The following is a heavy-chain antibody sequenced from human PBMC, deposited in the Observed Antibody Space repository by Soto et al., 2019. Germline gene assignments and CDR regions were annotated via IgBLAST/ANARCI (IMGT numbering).Heavy chain of an antibody. CDR2: INPNSGGT. D-gene: IGHD5-18*01. CDR1: GYTFAAYY. CDR3: ALQGDSYDY. J-gene: IGHJ4*02. Sequence: ASVKVSCKASGYTFAAYYMHWVRQAPGQGLEWMGWINPNSGGTNYAQKFQGWVTMTRDTSISTAYMELSSLKASDTAMYYCALQGDSYDYWGQGTLVTVSS. V-gene: IGHV1-2*04.